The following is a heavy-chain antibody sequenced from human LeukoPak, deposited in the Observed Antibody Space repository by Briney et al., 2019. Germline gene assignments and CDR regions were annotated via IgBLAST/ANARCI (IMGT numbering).Heavy chain of an antibody. CDR1: GFTFSSYG. Sequence: GGSLRLSCAASGFTFSSYGMHWVRQAPGKGLEWVAVISYDGSNKYYADSVKGRFTISRDNSKNTLYLQMNSLRAEDTAVYYCAKDSGEYWGWLQLGFDYWGQGTLVTVSS. D-gene: IGHD5-24*01. J-gene: IGHJ4*02. V-gene: IGHV3-30*18. CDR2: ISYDGSNK. CDR3: AKDSGEYWGWLQLGFDY.